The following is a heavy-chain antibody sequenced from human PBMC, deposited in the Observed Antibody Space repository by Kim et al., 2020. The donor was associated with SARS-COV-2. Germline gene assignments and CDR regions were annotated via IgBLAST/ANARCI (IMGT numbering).Heavy chain of an antibody. Sequence: GGSLRLSCAASGFTFSSYSMNWVRQAPGKGLEWVSYISSSSSTIYYADSVKGRFTISRDNAKNSLYLQMNSLRAEDTAVYYCARVGYYDFWSVFDPWDQGTLVTVSS. CDR2: ISSSSSTI. CDR3: ARVGYYDFWSVFDP. J-gene: IGHJ5*02. CDR1: GFTFSSYS. V-gene: IGHV3-48*04. D-gene: IGHD3-3*01.